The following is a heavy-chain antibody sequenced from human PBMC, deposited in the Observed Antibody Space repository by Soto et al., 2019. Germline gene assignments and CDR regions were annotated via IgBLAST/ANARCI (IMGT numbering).Heavy chain of an antibody. V-gene: IGHV4-59*01. D-gene: IGHD6-19*01. CDR1: GGSISSYY. CDR2: IYYSGST. CDR3: ATTSVAGTGWFDP. J-gene: IGHJ5*02. Sequence: PSETLSLTCTVSGGSISSYYWSWIRQPPGKGLEWIGYIYYSGSTNYNPSLKSRVTISVDTSKNQISLKLSSVTAADTAVYYCATTSVAGTGWFDPWGQGTLVTVSS.